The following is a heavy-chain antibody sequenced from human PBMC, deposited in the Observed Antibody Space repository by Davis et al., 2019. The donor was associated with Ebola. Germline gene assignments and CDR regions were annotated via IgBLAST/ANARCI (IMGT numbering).Heavy chain of an antibody. J-gene: IGHJ4*02. CDR1: GDSVSRNSAT. D-gene: IGHD2-15*01. Sequence: HSQTLSLTCAISGDSVSRNSATWNWFRQSPSRGLQWLGRTYYRSKWSNDYAVSVKGRMTINPDTSKNQFSLQVHSVTPEDTAVYYCAREGGGLDHWGQGILVTVSS. CDR3: AREGGGLDH. V-gene: IGHV6-1*01. CDR2: TYYRSKWSN.